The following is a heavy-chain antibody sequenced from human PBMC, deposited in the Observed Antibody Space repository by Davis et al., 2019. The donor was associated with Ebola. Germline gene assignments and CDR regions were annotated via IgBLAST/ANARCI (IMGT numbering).Heavy chain of an antibody. Sequence: SETLSLTCTVSGGSVSSGSYYWSWIRQPPGKGLEWIGYIYYSGRTNYNPSLKSRVTISVDTSKNQFSLKLSSVTAADTAVYYCARGGGYGGYGMDVWGQGTTVTVSS. D-gene: IGHD5-12*01. CDR1: GGSVSSGSYY. V-gene: IGHV4-61*01. J-gene: IGHJ6*02. CDR2: IYYSGRT. CDR3: ARGGGYGGYGMDV.